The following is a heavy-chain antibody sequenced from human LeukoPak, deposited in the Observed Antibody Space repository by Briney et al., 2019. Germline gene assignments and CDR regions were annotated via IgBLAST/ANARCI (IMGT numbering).Heavy chain of an antibody. CDR3: AKDSYYDFWSGSLQYYYYYYMDV. CDR1: GFTFSSYS. V-gene: IGHV3-21*01. Sequence: GGSLRLSCAASGFTFSSYSMNWVRQAPGKGREWVSSISSSSSYIYYADSVKGRFTISRDNAKNSLYLQMNSLRAEDTAVYYCAKDSYYDFWSGSLQYYYYYYMDVWGKGTTVTVSS. D-gene: IGHD3-3*01. J-gene: IGHJ6*03. CDR2: ISSSSSYI.